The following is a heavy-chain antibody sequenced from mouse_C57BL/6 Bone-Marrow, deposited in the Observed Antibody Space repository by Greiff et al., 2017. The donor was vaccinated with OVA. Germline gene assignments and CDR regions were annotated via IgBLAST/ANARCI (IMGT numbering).Heavy chain of an antibody. CDR2: IGWDDDK. D-gene: IGHD3-2*02. CDR1: GFSLSTFGMG. V-gene: IGHV8-8*01. J-gene: IGHJ4*01. CDR3: ARIEKGDSSGSYAMDY. Sequence: QVTLKVSGPGILQPSQTLSLTCSFSGFSLSTFGMGVGWIRQPSGKGLEWLAHIGWDDDKYYNPALKSRLTISKDTSKNQVFLKIANVDTADTATYYCARIEKGDSSGSYAMDYWGQGTSVTVSS.